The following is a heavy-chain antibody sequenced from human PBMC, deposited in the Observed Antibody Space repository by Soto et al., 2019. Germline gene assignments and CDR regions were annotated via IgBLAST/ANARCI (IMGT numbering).Heavy chain of an antibody. D-gene: IGHD1-1*01. Sequence: SETLSLTCTVSGGSLSSGGYFWSWILHPPGKGLEWIGNIFYSGTTYYNPSLKSRVTISVDTSKNQFSLKLSSVTAADTAVYFCARGVLYWGQGTLVTVSS. CDR2: IFYSGTT. J-gene: IGHJ4*02. CDR1: GGSLSSGGYF. V-gene: IGHV4-31*03. CDR3: ARGVLY.